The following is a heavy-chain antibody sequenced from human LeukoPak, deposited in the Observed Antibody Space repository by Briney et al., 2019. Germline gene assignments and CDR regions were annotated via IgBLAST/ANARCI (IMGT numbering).Heavy chain of an antibody. Sequence: KASETLSLTCAVSGYSISSGYYWGWIRQPPGKGLEWIGSIYHSGSTYYNPSLKSRVTISVDTSKNQFSLKLSSVTAADTAVYYCAREEEYSNYGRDWFDPWGQGTLVTVSS. D-gene: IGHD4-11*01. J-gene: IGHJ5*02. CDR1: GYSISSGYY. V-gene: IGHV4-38-2*02. CDR3: AREEEYSNYGRDWFDP. CDR2: IYHSGST.